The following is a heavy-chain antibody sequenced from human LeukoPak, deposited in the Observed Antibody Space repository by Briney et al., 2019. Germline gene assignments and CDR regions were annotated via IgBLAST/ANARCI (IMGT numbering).Heavy chain of an antibody. CDR1: GYTFTSYY. CDR2: INPSGGST. V-gene: IGHV1-46*01. CDR3: ARDGAYCSGGSCYGDPFDY. Sequence: ASVTVSCKASGYTFTSYYMHWVRQAPGQGLEWMGLINPSGGSTSYAQKFQGRVTMTRDMSTSTVYMELSSLRSEDTAVYYCARDGAYCSGGSCYGDPFDYWGQGTLVTVSS. D-gene: IGHD2-15*01. J-gene: IGHJ4*02.